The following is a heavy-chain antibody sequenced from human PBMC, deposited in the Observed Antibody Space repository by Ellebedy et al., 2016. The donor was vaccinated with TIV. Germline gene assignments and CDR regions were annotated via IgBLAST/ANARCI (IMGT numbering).Heavy chain of an antibody. CDR3: ARDGAGRWDY. V-gene: IGHV4-38-2*02. CDR1: RSSFSSGYY. Sequence: MPSETLSLTCAVPRSSFSSGYYCGWTRHPPRRGLVCIWSVYHSGSTYFIPSLNSRVTMSVDTSKNQFSLRLSSVTAADTAVYYCARDGAGRWDYWGPGTLVTVSS. D-gene: IGHD4-23*01. J-gene: IGHJ4*02. CDR2: VYHSGST.